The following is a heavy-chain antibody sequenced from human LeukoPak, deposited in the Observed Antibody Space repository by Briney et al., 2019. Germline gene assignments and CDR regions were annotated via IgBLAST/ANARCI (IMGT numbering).Heavy chain of an antibody. D-gene: IGHD1-1*01. CDR2: NYHSGSN. J-gene: IGHJ6*04. Sequence: PSQTLSLTCAASGFTISSGGYSWLWLRQPPGKDLVWIGYNYHSGSNYYNPTLMSRVTISVYRSKNQSSLKLSSVTAADTAVYYRARGPGGDYYYGMDVWGKGTTVTVSS. CDR3: ARGPGGDYYYGMDV. CDR1: GFTISSGGYS. V-gene: IGHV4-30-2*01.